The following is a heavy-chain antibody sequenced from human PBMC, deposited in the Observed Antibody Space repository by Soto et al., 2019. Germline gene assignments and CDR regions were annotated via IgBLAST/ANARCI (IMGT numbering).Heavy chain of an antibody. CDR3: ARGGGGSYTRGVAFDI. Sequence: QVQLVQSGAEVKKPGSSVKVSCKASGGTFSSYAISWVRQAPGQGLEWMGGIIPIFGTANYAQKFQGRVTITADESTSAAYMELSSLRSEDTAVYYCARGGGGSYTRGVAFDIWGQGTMVTVSS. V-gene: IGHV1-69*01. CDR1: GGTFSSYA. D-gene: IGHD1-26*01. CDR2: IIPIFGTA. J-gene: IGHJ3*02.